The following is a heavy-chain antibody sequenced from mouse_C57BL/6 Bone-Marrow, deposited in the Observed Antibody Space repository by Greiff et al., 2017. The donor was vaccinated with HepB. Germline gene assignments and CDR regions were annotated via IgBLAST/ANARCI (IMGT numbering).Heavy chain of an antibody. D-gene: IGHD2-2*01. CDR1: GFTFSDYY. CDR3: AREIYYGYGRAMDY. Sequence: EVMLVESEGGLVQPGSSMKLSCTASGFTFSDYYMAWVRQVPEKGLEWVANINYDGSSTYYLDSLKSRFIISRDNAKNILYLQMSSLKSEDTATYYCAREIYYGYGRAMDYWGQGTSVTVSS. V-gene: IGHV5-16*01. CDR2: INYDGSST. J-gene: IGHJ4*01.